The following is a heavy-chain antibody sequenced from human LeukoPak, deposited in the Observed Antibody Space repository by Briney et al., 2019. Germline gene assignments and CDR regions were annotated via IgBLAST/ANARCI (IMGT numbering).Heavy chain of an antibody. J-gene: IGHJ4*02. D-gene: IGHD6-13*01. CDR3: TTLTGCSSSFTSGY. CDR2: IRSKANSYAT. CDR1: GFTFSGSA. V-gene: IGHV3-73*01. Sequence: GGSLRLSCAASGFTFSGSAMHWVRQASGKGLEWVGRIRSKANSYATAYAASVKGRFTISRDDSKNTAYLQMNSLKTEDTAVYYCTTLTGCSSSFTSGYWGQGTLVTVSS.